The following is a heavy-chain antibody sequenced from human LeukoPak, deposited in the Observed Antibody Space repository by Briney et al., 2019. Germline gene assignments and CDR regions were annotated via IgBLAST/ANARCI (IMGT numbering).Heavy chain of an antibody. Sequence: ASVKVSCKASGYTFTSYDINWVRQATGQGLEWMGWMNPNSGNTGYAQKFQGRVTITRNTSISTAYMELSSLRSEDTAVYYCARGKVRYFALQDPSFDYWGQGTLVTVSS. D-gene: IGHD3-9*01. CDR3: ARGKVRYFALQDPSFDY. CDR2: MNPNSGNT. J-gene: IGHJ4*02. CDR1: GYTFTSYD. V-gene: IGHV1-8*03.